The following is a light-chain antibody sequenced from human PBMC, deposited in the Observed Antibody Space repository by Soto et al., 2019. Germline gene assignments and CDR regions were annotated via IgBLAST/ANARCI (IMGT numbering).Light chain of an antibody. CDR2: GES. Sequence: ELVLTQSPGTLSLSPGDSATLSCRASQSVTDTFLAWYQQKPGQAPRLLIYGESIRATGIPDRFSGSGSGTDFTLTISRLEPEDFAVYYCQQYGSPLWTFGQGNKVEI. CDR1: QSVTDTF. V-gene: IGKV3-20*01. J-gene: IGKJ1*01. CDR3: QQYGSPLWT.